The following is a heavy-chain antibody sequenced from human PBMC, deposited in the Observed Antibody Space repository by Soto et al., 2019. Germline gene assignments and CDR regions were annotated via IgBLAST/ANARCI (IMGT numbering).Heavy chain of an antibody. Sequence: PSETLSLTCAVYGGSFSGYYWSWIRQPPGKGLEWIGEINHSGSTNYNPSLKSRVTISVDTSKNQFSLKLSSVTAADTAVYYCARGDGTASGTDWWGQGTLVTVS. CDR1: GGSFSGYY. J-gene: IGHJ4*02. CDR3: ARGDGTASGTDW. CDR2: INHSGST. V-gene: IGHV4-34*01. D-gene: IGHD6-13*01.